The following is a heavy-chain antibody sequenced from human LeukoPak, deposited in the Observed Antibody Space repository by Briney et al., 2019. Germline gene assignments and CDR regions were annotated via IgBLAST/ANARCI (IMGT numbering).Heavy chain of an antibody. D-gene: IGHD6-19*01. Sequence: ASVKVSCKASGYTFTSYGISWVRQAPGQGLEWMGIINPSGGSTSYAQKFQGRVTMTRDTSTSTVYMELSSLRSEDTAVYYCASITVAGTGIDYWGQGTLVTVSS. V-gene: IGHV1-46*01. CDR1: GYTFTSYG. CDR2: INPSGGST. J-gene: IGHJ4*02. CDR3: ASITVAGTGIDY.